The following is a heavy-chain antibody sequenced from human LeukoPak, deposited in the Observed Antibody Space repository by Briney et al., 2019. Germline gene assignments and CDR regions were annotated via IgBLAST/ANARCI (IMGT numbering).Heavy chain of an antibody. CDR2: IYTSGIT. Sequence: SETLSLTCTVSGGSISSGSYYWSWIRQPAGKGLEWIGRIYTSGITNYNPSRKSRVTISVDTSKNQFSLKLSSVTAADTAVYYCARLIAVAGTGNDYYYYYGMDVWGKGTTVTVSS. J-gene: IGHJ6*04. D-gene: IGHD6-19*01. CDR3: ARLIAVAGTGNDYYYYYGMDV. V-gene: IGHV4-61*02. CDR1: GGSISSGSYY.